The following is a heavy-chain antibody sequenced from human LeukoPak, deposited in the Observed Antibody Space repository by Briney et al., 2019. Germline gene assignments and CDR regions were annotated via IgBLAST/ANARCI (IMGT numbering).Heavy chain of an antibody. CDR2: IIPILGVA. Sequence: SSVKVSCKASGGTFSGYTISWVRQAPGQGLEWMGRIIPILGVANYAQKFQGRVTITADKSTSTAYMELSSLRSEDAAVYYCASLERYCSSTSCSKGKNWFDPWGQGTLVTVSP. V-gene: IGHV1-69*02. CDR1: GGTFSGYT. J-gene: IGHJ5*02. D-gene: IGHD2-2*01. CDR3: ASLERYCSSTSCSKGKNWFDP.